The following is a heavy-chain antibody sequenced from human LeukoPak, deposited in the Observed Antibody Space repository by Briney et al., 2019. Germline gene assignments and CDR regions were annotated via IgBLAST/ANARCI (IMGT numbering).Heavy chain of an antibody. Sequence: SETLTLTCAVYGGSFSGYWWSWIRQPPGKGLEWIGDINQRGSTNYNPSPKSRVTISGDMSKNQFSLKLSSVTAADTAVYYCARDREDYSGSGSYTYFFDHWGQGTLVTVSS. CDR3: ARDREDYSGSGSYTYFFDH. V-gene: IGHV4-34*01. CDR2: INQRGST. CDR1: GGSFSGYW. J-gene: IGHJ4*02. D-gene: IGHD3-10*01.